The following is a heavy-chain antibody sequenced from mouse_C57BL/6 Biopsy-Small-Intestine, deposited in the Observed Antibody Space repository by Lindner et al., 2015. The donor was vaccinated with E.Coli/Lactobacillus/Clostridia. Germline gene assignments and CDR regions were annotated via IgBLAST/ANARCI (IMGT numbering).Heavy chain of an antibody. CDR1: GFTFNAFA. Sequence: VQLQESGGGLVQPKGSLKLSCAASGFTFNAFAMHWVRQAPGKGLEWIARIRSKSSYYATFYADSVRDRFTISGDDSQSLLFLQMNNLKTEDTAMYYCVRVSYYGSSFDAMDFWGQGTSVTVSS. CDR2: IRSKSSYYAT. D-gene: IGHD1-1*01. J-gene: IGHJ4*01. CDR3: VRVSYYGSSFDAMDF. V-gene: IGHV10-3*01.